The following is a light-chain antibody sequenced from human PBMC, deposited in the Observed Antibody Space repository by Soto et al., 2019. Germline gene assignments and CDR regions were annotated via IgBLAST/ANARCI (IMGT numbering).Light chain of an antibody. CDR1: QGISSY. CDR2: VAS. V-gene: IGKV1-9*01. Sequence: DIQMTQSPSTLSASVGERVTMTCLASQGISSYLAWYQQKPRKAPKLLIYVASTLQSGVPSRFSGSGSGTEFTLTISSLQPEDFATYYCQQFNSYPITFGQGTRLEI. J-gene: IGKJ5*01. CDR3: QQFNSYPIT.